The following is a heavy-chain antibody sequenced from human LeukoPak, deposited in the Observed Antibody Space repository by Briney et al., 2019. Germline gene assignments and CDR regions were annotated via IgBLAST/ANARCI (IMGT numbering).Heavy chain of an antibody. V-gene: IGHV4-59*01. J-gene: IGHJ4*02. CDR2: ISYRGST. CDR3: ARAPTN. Sequence: PSETLSLTRTVSGGSIGSYYWSWIRQPPGKGLEWIGYISYRGSTNYNASLKSRVTISVDTSKNQFSLKLTSVTAADTAVYYCARAPTNWGQGILVTVSS. CDR1: GGSIGSYY. D-gene: IGHD1/OR15-1a*01.